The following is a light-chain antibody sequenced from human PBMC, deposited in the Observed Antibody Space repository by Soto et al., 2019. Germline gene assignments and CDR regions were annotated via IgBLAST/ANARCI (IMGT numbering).Light chain of an antibody. CDR3: CTDAGSYKV. CDR1: SSDVGAYDY. J-gene: IGLJ1*01. CDR2: HVS. Sequence: QSALTQPRSVSGSPGQSVTISCTGTSSDVGAYDYVSWYQQHPGKAPKLLIYHVSKRPSGVPDRFSGSKSGNTASLTISGLQAEDEADYYCCTDAGSYKVFGIGTKV. V-gene: IGLV2-11*01.